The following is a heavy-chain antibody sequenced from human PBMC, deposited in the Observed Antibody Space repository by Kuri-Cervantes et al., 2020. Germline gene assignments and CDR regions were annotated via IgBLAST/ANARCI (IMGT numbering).Heavy chain of an antibody. CDR1: GFTFSSYA. D-gene: IGHD1-7*01. Sequence: GESLKISCAASGFTFSSYAMDWVRQAPGKGLEWVAVISYDGSNKYYADSVKGQFTIPRDNSKNTLYLQMNSLRAEDTAVYDCERVRGGRTRPLGYGMDVWGQGTTVTVSS. V-gene: IGHV3-30-3*01. CDR2: ISYDGSNK. CDR3: ERVRGGRTRPLGYGMDV. J-gene: IGHJ6*02.